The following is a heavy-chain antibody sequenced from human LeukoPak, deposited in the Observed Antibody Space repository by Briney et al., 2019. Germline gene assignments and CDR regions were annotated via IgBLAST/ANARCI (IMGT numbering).Heavy chain of an antibody. CDR1: GYTFTSYY. CDR2: INPSGGST. V-gene: IGHV1-46*01. J-gene: IGHJ4*02. Sequence: ASVKVSCKASGYTFTSYYMHWVRQAPGQGLEWMGIINPSGGSTSYAQKFQGRVTMTRDTSTSTVYMELSSLRSEDTAVYYCAKGIGHYYGSGSYYSEIDYWGQGTLVTVSS. CDR3: AKGIGHYYGSGSYYSEIDY. D-gene: IGHD3-10*01.